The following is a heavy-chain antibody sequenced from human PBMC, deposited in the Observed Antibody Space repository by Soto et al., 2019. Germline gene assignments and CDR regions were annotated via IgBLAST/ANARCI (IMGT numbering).Heavy chain of an antibody. V-gene: IGHV1-8*01. CDR2: MNPNSGYT. CDR1: GYTFTSYD. J-gene: IGHJ5*02. D-gene: IGHD3-3*01. Sequence: ASVKVSCKASGYTFTSYDINWVRQATGQGLEWMGWMNPNSGYTGYAQKFQGRVTMTRNTSISTAYMELSSLRSEDTAVYYCARSATKRITIFGVVITNWFDPWGQGTLVTVSS. CDR3: ARSATKRITIFGVVITNWFDP.